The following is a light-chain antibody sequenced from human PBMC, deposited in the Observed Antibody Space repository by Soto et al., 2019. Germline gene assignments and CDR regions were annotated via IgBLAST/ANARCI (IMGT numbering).Light chain of an antibody. V-gene: IGKV3-15*01. CDR1: QIIGTN. CDR3: QQYDKWPYT. Sequence: EIVLTQSPATLSVSPGERATLSCRTSQIIGTNLAWYQQKPGQAPRLLIYGAFIRAPGFPVRFRGTGSGSEFTLTISSLHSEDGALYYCQQYDKWPYTFGQGTNLEIK. J-gene: IGKJ2*01. CDR2: GAF.